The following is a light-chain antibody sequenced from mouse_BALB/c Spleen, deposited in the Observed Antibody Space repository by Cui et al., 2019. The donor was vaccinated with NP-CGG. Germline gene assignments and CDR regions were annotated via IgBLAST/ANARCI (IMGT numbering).Light chain of an antibody. Sequence: ADDTHEYEPTTAPGETVTLPCRSSTGAVTTSNYANWVQEKPDHLFTGLIGGTNNRAPGVPARFSGSLIGDKAALTITGAQTEDETIYFCSLWYSNHWVFGGGTKLTVL. V-gene: IGLV1*01. J-gene: IGLJ1*01. CDR1: TGAVTTSNY. CDR2: GTN. CDR3: SLWYSNHWV.